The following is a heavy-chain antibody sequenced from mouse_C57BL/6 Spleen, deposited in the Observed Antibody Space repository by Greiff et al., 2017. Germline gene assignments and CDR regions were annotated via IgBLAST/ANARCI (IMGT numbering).Heavy chain of an antibody. CDR3: ARSSLYYDYSVDY. J-gene: IGHJ4*01. V-gene: IGHV1-53*01. CDR2: INPSNGGT. D-gene: IGHD2-4*01. Sequence: VQLQQPGTELVKPGASVKLSCKASGYTFTSYWMHWVKQRPGQGLEWIGNINPSNGGTNYNEKFKSKATLTVDKSSSTAYMQLSSLTSEDSAVYYCARSSLYYDYSVDYWGQGTSVTVSS. CDR1: GYTFTSYW.